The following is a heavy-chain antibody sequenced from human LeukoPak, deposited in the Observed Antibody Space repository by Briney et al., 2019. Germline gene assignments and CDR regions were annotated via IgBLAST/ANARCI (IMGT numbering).Heavy chain of an antibody. D-gene: IGHD6-19*01. V-gene: IGHV4-61*08. CDR2: IYYSGST. Sequence: PSETLSLTCTVSGGSISSGGYYWSWIRQHPGKGLEWIGYIYYSGSTNYNPSLKSRVTISVDTSKNQFSLKLSSVTAADTAVYYCAAARGGIAVAGNTRPFDYWGQGTLVTVSS. J-gene: IGHJ4*02. CDR3: AAARGGIAVAGNTRPFDY. CDR1: GGSISSGGYY.